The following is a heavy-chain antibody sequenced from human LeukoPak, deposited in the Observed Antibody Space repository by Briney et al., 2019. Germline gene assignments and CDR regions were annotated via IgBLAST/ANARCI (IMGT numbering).Heavy chain of an antibody. Sequence: SETLSLTCAVYGGSFSGYYWSWIRQPPGKGLEWIGEINHSGSTNYNPSLKSRVTISVDTSKNQFSLKLSSVTAADTAVYYCARGKTLILTGYYFFDYWGQGTLVTVSS. CDR1: GGSFSGYY. D-gene: IGHD3-9*01. CDR2: INHSGST. V-gene: IGHV4-34*01. J-gene: IGHJ4*02. CDR3: ARGKTLILTGYYFFDY.